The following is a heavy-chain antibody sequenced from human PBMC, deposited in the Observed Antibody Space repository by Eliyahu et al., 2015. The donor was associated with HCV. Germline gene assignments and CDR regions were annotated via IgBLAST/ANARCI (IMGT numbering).Heavy chain of an antibody. CDR3: ARHDLAIRYSFDY. D-gene: IGHD3-16*01. CDR1: GGSVXSSX. J-gene: IGHJ4*02. CDR2: VYHTGDP. V-gene: IGHV4-59*08. Sequence: QVQLRESGPGLVKPSETLSXXCTVPGGSVXSSXWXWVRQPPGKGLEGIGXVYHTGDPYXNPSLKSRVTISLDTSKNQFSLKLSSVTAADTAFYYCARHDLAIRYSFDYWGQGTLVTVSS.